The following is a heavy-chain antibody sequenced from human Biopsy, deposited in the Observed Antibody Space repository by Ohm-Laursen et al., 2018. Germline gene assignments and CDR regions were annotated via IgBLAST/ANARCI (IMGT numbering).Heavy chain of an antibody. CDR1: GFSFSEYH. Sequence: LRLSCAASGFSFSEYHVRWIRQAPGRGLEWVSYISGGGNIYYGDSMKGRVTISRDNAKNSLYLQMHSLRAEDTAVYYCARDTRWSPYSMDVWGQGTTVTVSS. CDR2: ISGGGNI. V-gene: IGHV3-11*01. D-gene: IGHD4-23*01. CDR3: ARDTRWSPYSMDV. J-gene: IGHJ6*02.